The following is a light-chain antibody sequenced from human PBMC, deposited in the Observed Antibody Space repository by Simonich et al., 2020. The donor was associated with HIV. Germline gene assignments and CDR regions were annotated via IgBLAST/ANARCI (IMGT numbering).Light chain of an antibody. CDR1: QSVSSSY. CDR2: GAS. Sequence: EIVLTQSPGTLSLSPGERATLSCRASQSVSSSYLAWYQQKPGQAPRLLIYGASSRATGIPARFSGSGSGTDFTLTISSLEPEDFAVYYCQHRGAFGPGTKVDIK. J-gene: IGKJ3*01. V-gene: IGKV3-20*01. CDR3: QHRGA.